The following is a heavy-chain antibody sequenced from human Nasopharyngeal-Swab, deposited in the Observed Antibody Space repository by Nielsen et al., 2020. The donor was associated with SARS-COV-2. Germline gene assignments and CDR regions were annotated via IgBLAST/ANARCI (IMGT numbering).Heavy chain of an antibody. D-gene: IGHD3-10*01. V-gene: IGHV3-23*01. Sequence: GGSLRLSCSASGFTFCSYSITWVRPAPGKGLEWVSSISVNGASTYYAGSVKGRFTISRDNSRNTLYLQLNSLRAEDTAIYYCAKRVAGKYYYMDVWGKGTTVTVSS. J-gene: IGHJ6*03. CDR3: AKRVAGKYYYMDV. CDR2: ISVNGAST. CDR1: GFTFCSYS.